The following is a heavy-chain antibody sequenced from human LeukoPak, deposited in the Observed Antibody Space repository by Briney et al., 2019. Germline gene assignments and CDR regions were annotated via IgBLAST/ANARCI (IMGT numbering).Heavy chain of an antibody. V-gene: IGHV4-59*01. Sequence: SSETLSLTCSVSGGSISGYWCSWIRHPPGKGLEWIGYIYYSGSTNYNPSLNSRVTTSVDTSKNQFSLKLSSVTAADTAVYYCAIGDTRGNDIWGQGTMVTVSS. CDR3: AIGDTRGNDI. J-gene: IGHJ3*02. CDR2: IYYSGST. CDR1: GGSISGYW. D-gene: IGHD1-26*01.